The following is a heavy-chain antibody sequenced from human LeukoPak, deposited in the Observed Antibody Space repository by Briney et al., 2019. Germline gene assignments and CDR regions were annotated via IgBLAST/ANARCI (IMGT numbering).Heavy chain of an antibody. CDR3: ARQAYSSGWAIDY. J-gene: IGHJ4*02. V-gene: IGHV5-51*01. CDR2: IYPGDSDT. CDR1: GYSFTSYW. Sequence: GESLKISCKGSGYSFTSYWIGWVRQMPGKGLEWMGIIYPGDSDTRYSPSFQGQVTISADKSISTAYLQWSSLKASDTAMYYRARQAYSSGWAIDYWGQGTLVTVSS. D-gene: IGHD6-19*01.